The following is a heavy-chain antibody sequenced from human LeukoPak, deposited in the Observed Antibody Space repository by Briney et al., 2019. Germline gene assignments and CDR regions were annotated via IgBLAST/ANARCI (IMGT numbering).Heavy chain of an antibody. D-gene: IGHD2-2*01. CDR1: GGSISSFSHY. CDR2: IYYSGDT. Sequence: SETLSLTCTVSGGSISSFSHYWGWIRQPPGKGLEWIGSIYYSGDTYFNPSLKSRVTISVDTSKSHFSLRLSSVTAADTAVYYCAGHGNLVVVPSAKGFDYWGQGTLVTVSS. J-gene: IGHJ4*02. CDR3: AGHGNLVVVPSAKGFDY. V-gene: IGHV4-39*01.